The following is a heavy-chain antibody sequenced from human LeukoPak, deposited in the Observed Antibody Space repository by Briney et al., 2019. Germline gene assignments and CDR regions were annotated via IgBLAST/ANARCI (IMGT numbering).Heavy chain of an antibody. CDR3: ARDRDGYRNYYYYYYLDV. CDR1: GGSISSYY. CDR2: IHTSGSP. V-gene: IGHV4-4*07. J-gene: IGHJ6*03. Sequence: PSEALTLTCTVSGGSISSYYWSWIRQPAGKGLEWIGRIHTSGSPNYSPPLKSRVIMSVDTSKHQYSLKLSSVHAADTAVCYCARDRDGYRNYYYYYYLDVWGKGTTVTVSS. D-gene: IGHD5-24*01.